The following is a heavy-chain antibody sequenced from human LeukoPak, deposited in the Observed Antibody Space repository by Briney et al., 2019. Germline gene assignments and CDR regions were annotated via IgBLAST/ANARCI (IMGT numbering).Heavy chain of an antibody. CDR3: ARGGGTGYDRSPYN. J-gene: IGHJ4*02. D-gene: IGHD3-16*01. Sequence: GGSLRLSCAASGFTFSSYGMHWVRQAPGKGLEWVAVIWYDGSSKYADSVKGRFTISRDNSEYTLYLQMNSLRADDTAVYYCARGGGTGYDRSPYNWGQGTLVTVSS. CDR1: GFTFSSYG. CDR2: IWYDGSSK. V-gene: IGHV3-33*08.